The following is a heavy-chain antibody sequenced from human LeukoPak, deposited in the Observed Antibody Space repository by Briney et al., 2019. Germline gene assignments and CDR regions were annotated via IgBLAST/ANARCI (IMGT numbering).Heavy chain of an antibody. D-gene: IGHD3-10*01. V-gene: IGHV1-69*05. J-gene: IGHJ6*03. Sequence: SVKVSCKASGGTFSSYAMSWVRQAPGQGLEWMGGIIPIFGTANYAQKFQGRVTITTDESTSTAYMELSSLRSEDTAVYYCAGSYGPGSPDYYYYYMDVWGKGTTVTVSS. CDR3: AGSYGPGSPDYYYYYMDV. CDR2: IIPIFGTA. CDR1: GGTFSSYA.